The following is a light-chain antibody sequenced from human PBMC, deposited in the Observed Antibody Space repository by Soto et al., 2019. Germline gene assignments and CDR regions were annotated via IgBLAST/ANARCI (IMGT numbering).Light chain of an antibody. J-gene: IGKJ4*01. V-gene: IGKV1-5*01. CDR2: DAS. CDR1: HNIRDC. CDR3: QHYESYSLT. Sequence: DIQMTQSPSTVSASAGDSLTITCRASHNIRDCLAWYQQKPGKAPPLLIYDASNLESGVPSRFSGSGSGTEFTLTSSILRPDYFASYSCQHYESYSLTFGGGTRIDIK.